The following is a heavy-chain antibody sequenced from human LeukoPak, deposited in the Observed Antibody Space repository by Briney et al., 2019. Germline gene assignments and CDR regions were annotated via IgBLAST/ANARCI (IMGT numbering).Heavy chain of an antibody. Sequence: SETLSLTCAVYGGSFSDYYWSWIRQPPGKGLEWIGEINHSGSTNYNPSLKSRVTISVDTSKNQFSLKLSSVTAADTAVYYCASLGFPGEMGMGVWGQGTTVTVPS. D-gene: IGHD5-24*01. J-gene: IGHJ6*02. CDR3: ASLGFPGEMGMGV. CDR2: INHSGST. V-gene: IGHV4-34*01. CDR1: GGSFSDYY.